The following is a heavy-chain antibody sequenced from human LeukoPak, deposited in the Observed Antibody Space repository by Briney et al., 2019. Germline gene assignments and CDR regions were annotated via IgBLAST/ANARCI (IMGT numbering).Heavy chain of an antibody. D-gene: IGHD6-19*01. CDR3: AKNPTMAVAVEVSYGMDV. CDR1: GFTFSSYG. CDR2: IRYDGSNK. J-gene: IGHJ6*02. Sequence: GGSLRLSCAASGFTFSSYGMHWVRQAPGKGLEWVAFIRYDGSNKYYADSVKGRFTISRDNSKNTLYLQMNSLRAEDTAVYYCAKNPTMAVAVEVSYGMDVWGQGTTVTVSS. V-gene: IGHV3-30*02.